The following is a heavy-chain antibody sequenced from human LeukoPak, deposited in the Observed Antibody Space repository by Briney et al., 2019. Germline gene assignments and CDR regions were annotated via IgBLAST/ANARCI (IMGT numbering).Heavy chain of an antibody. CDR1: GFSFNNYR. Sequence: GGSLRLSCVASGFSFNNYRMTWVRQAPGKGLEWVANIKQDGSEKQYVDSVKGRFAISRDNAKKSLYLQINTLRAEDTAVYYCARGGYSYGYGDYWGQGTLVTVSS. D-gene: IGHD5-18*01. J-gene: IGHJ4*02. CDR3: ARGGYSYGYGDY. CDR2: IKQDGSEK. V-gene: IGHV3-7*03.